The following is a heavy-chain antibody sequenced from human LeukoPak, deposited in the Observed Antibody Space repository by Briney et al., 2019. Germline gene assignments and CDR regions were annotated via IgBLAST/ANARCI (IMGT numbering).Heavy chain of an antibody. CDR2: IYYSGST. V-gene: IGHV4-59*08. CDR3: ARRMAGTVDYYYYYYMDV. Sequence: SDTLSLTCTVSGGSISSYYWSWIRQPPGKGLEWIGYIYYSGSTNYNPSLKSRVTISVDTSKNQFSLKLSSVTAADTAVYYCARRMAGTVDYYYYYYMDVWGKGTTVTVSS. J-gene: IGHJ6*03. D-gene: IGHD1-1*01. CDR1: GGSISSYY.